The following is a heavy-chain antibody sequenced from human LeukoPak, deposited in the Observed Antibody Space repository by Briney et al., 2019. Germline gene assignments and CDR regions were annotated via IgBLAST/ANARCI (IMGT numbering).Heavy chain of an antibody. CDR3: AKFIYLAKLRCQDY. Sequence: GGSLRLSCAASGFTFSSYAMSWVRQAPGKGLEWVSAISGSGGSTYYADSVKGRFTISRDNSKNTLYLQMNSLRAEDTAVYCCAKFIYLAKLRCQDYWGQGTLVTVSS. CDR2: ISGSGGST. J-gene: IGHJ4*02. V-gene: IGHV3-23*01. CDR1: GFTFSSYA. D-gene: IGHD4-17*01.